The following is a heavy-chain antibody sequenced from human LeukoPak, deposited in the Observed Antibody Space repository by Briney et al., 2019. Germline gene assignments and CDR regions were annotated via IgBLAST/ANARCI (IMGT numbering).Heavy chain of an antibody. J-gene: IGHJ4*02. D-gene: IGHD1-26*01. CDR2: INYLGLRT. CDR1: GFSFGDSD. Sequence: GGSLRLSCAASGFSFGDSDMNWFRQAPGEGPQWVANINYLGLRTYYADSVKGRFTIARDNSKNMLFLQMDGLRVEDTALYYCAKDPNWEGGYWGEGTLVTVST. CDR3: AKDPNWEGGY. V-gene: IGHV3-23*01.